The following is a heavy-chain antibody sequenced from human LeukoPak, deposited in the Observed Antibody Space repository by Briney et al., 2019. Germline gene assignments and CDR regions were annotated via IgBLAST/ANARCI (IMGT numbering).Heavy chain of an antibody. Sequence: ASETLSLTCAVSGGSISSGGYSWSWIRQPPGKGLEWIGYIYHSGSTNYNPSLKSRVTISVDTSKNQFSLKLSSVTAADTAVYYCAKGGRWLQFWFDPWGQGTLVTVSS. CDR3: AKGGRWLQFWFDP. V-gene: IGHV4-30-2*02. CDR1: GGSISSGGYS. D-gene: IGHD5-24*01. CDR2: IYHSGST. J-gene: IGHJ5*02.